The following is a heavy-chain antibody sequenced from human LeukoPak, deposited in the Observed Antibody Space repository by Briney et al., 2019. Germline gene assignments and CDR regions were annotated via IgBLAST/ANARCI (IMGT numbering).Heavy chain of an antibody. CDR3: ARGQAGYCSSTSCPPGYYFDY. D-gene: IGHD2-2*01. CDR2: IIPIFGTA. V-gene: IGHV1-69*05. CDR1: GGTFSSYA. J-gene: IGHJ4*02. Sequence: SVKVSCKASGGTFSSYAISWMRQAPGQGLEWMGGIIPIFGTANYAQKFQGRVTITTDESTSTAYMELSSLRSEDTAVYYCARGQAGYCSSTSCPPGYYFDYWGQGTLVTVSS.